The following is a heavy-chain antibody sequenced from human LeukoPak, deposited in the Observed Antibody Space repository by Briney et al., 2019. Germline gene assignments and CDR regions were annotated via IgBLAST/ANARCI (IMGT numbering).Heavy chain of an antibody. V-gene: IGHV4-34*01. CDR3: ARGGRVGVGYYGSGSYYYNY. D-gene: IGHD3-10*01. J-gene: IGHJ4*02. CDR2: IDHSVST. CDR1: GGSFSGYY. Sequence: PSETLSLTCAVYGGSFSGYYWSWISQPPGKVREWIGAIDHSVSTNYNPSLKSRVTISVDTSKNQCSLKLSSVTAADTAVYYCARGGRVGVGYYGSGSYYYNYWGQGTLVTVSS.